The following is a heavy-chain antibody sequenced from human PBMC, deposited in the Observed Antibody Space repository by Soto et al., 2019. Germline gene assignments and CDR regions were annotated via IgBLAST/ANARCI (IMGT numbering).Heavy chain of an antibody. D-gene: IGHD2-21*02. V-gene: IGHV1-69*13. Sequence: GASVKVSCKASGGTFSSYAISWVRQAPGQGLEWMGGIIPIFGTANYAQKFQGRVTITADESTSTAYMELSSLRSEDTAVYYCAKGGQYCGGDCYSTFYYYGMDVWGQGTTVTVSS. CDR1: GGTFSSYA. CDR3: AKGGQYCGGDCYSTFYYYGMDV. J-gene: IGHJ6*02. CDR2: IIPIFGTA.